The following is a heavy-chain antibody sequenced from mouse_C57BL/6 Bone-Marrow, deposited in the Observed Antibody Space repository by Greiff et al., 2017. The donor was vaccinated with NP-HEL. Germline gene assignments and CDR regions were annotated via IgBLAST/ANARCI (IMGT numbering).Heavy chain of an antibody. D-gene: IGHD1-1*01. Sequence: QVQLQQPGAELVKPGASVQLSCKASGYTFTTYWMQWVKQRPGQGLEWIGEIDPSDSYTNYNQKFKGKATLTVDTSSSTAYMQLSSLTSEDSAGYYCARKAYYGRSYEFAYWGQGTLVTVSA. CDR2: IDPSDSYT. CDR3: ARKAYYGRSYEFAY. CDR1: GYTFTTYW. J-gene: IGHJ3*01. V-gene: IGHV1-50*01.